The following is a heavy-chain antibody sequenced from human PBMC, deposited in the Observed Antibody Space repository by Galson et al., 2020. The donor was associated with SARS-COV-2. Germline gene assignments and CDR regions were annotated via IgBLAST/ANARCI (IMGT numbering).Heavy chain of an antibody. Sequence: SETLSLTCTVSGGSISSGGYYWSWIRQHPGKGLEWIGYIYYSGSTYYNPSLKSRVTISVDTSKNQFSLKLSSVTAADTAVYYCARGAGTVASAFDIWGQGTMVTVSS. D-gene: IGHD6-19*01. CDR3: ARGAGTVASAFDI. CDR2: IYYSGST. V-gene: IGHV4-31*03. J-gene: IGHJ3*02. CDR1: GGSISSGGYY.